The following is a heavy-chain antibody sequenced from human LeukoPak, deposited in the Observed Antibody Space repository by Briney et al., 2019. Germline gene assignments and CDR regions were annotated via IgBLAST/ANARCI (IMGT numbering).Heavy chain of an antibody. J-gene: IGHJ4*02. CDR1: GYTFTCYY. D-gene: IGHD6-19*01. Sequence: ASVKVSCKTSGYTFTCYYIHWVRQAPGQGLEWMGWINPNSGGTKFAQKFQGRVTMTTDTSTSTAYMELRSLRSDDTAVYYCARDRGIAVASEIDYWGQGTLVTVSS. CDR2: INPNSGGT. V-gene: IGHV1-2*02. CDR3: ARDRGIAVASEIDY.